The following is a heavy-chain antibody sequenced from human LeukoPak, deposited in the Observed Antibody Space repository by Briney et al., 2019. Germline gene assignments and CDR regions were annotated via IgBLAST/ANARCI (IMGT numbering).Heavy chain of an antibody. CDR1: GYTFTSYG. J-gene: IGHJ3*02. Sequence: GASVKVSCKASGYTFTSYGISWVRQAPGQGLEWMGWISAYNGNTNYAQKLQGRVTMTTDTSTSTAYMGLRSLRSDDTAVYYCASWWGSRDRVEAFDIWGQGTMVTVSS. V-gene: IGHV1-18*01. D-gene: IGHD6-13*01. CDR3: ASWWGSRDRVEAFDI. CDR2: ISAYNGNT.